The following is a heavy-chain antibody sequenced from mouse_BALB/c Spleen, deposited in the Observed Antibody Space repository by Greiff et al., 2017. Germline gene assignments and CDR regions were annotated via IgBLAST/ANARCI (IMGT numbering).Heavy chain of an antibody. CDR1: GYAFSSYW. J-gene: IGHJ3*01. Sequence: QVQLQQSGAELVRPGSSVKISCKASGYAFSSYWMNWVKQRPGQGLEWIGQIYPGDGDTNYNGKFKGKATLTADKSSSTAYMQLSSLTSEDSAVYFCARWEGLYYGNSTPFAYWGQGTLVTVSA. CDR2: IYPGDGDT. D-gene: IGHD2-1*01. CDR3: ARWEGLYYGNSTPFAY. V-gene: IGHV1-80*01.